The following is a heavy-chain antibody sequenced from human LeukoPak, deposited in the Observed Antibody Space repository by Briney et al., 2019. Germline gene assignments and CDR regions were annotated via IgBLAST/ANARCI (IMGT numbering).Heavy chain of an antibody. Sequence: SPTLSLTCTVSGGSITSRGYYWSWIRQHPGKGLEWIGYIYYSGSNYYNPSLKSRVTISVDTSKTQFSLKLSSVTAADTAVYYCARHRGAPYYYDSSGYGDWFDPWGQGTLVT. CDR3: ARHRGAPYYYDSSGYGDWFDP. D-gene: IGHD3-22*01. CDR1: GGSITSRGYY. J-gene: IGHJ5*02. CDR2: IYYSGSN. V-gene: IGHV4-31*03.